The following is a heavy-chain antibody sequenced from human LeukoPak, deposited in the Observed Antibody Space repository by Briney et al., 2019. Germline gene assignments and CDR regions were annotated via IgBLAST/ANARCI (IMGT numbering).Heavy chain of an antibody. Sequence: PGGSLRLSCAVSGFIFHDYAIHWVRQAPGKGLEWVSLISGDGDSTYYADSVKGRFTMSRDNSRNSVYLQMNSLRSEDTALYYCAKDSLEAAGNFDCWGQGTLVTVSP. CDR2: ISGDGDST. CDR1: GFIFHDYA. J-gene: IGHJ4*02. CDR3: AKDSLEAAGNFDC. D-gene: IGHD6-13*01. V-gene: IGHV3-43*02.